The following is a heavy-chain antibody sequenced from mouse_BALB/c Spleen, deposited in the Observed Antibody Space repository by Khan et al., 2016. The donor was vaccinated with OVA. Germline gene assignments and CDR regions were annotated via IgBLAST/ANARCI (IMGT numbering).Heavy chain of an antibody. D-gene: IGHD2-3*01. J-gene: IGHJ1*01. CDR3: VQPSYDPRKFEV. V-gene: IGHV14-3*02. Sequence: EVQLQESGAELVKPGASVKLSCTASGFKIKDNYVHWVKERPEQGLEWIGRIAPANGKTEHDPKFQGKATITADTSSNTSYLHLRSLTSEDSAVYYCVQPSYDPRKFEVWGAGTTVTVSS. CDR2: IAPANGKT. CDR1: GFKIKDNY.